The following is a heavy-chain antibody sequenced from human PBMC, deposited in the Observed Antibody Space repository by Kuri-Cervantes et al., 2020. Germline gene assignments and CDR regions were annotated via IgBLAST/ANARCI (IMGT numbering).Heavy chain of an antibody. Sequence: GSLRLSCIVSRGSISNTYYWGWIRQPPGKGLEWIGSIDYSGTTYYNSSLKSRVTISVDTSKNQFSLKLSSVTTADTAVYYCARAVGMATTLDYWGQGTLVTVSS. CDR1: RGSISNTYY. D-gene: IGHD5-12*01. J-gene: IGHJ4*02. CDR3: ARAVGMATTLDY. CDR2: IDYSGTT. V-gene: IGHV4-39*07.